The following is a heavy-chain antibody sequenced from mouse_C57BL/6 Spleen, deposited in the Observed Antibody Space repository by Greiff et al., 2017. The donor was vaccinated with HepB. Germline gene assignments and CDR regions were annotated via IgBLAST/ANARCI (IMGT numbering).Heavy chain of an antibody. CDR3: ARDGGYGNYPYWYFDV. CDR1: GYSITSGYY. Sequence: EVQLQQSGPGLVKPSQSLSLTCSVTGYSITSGYYLNWIRQFPGNKLEWMGYISYDGSNNYNPSLKNRISITRDTSKNQFFLQLNSVTTEDTATYYCARDGGYGNYPYWYFDVWGTGTTVTVSS. CDR2: ISYDGSN. D-gene: IGHD2-1*01. V-gene: IGHV3-6*01. J-gene: IGHJ1*03.